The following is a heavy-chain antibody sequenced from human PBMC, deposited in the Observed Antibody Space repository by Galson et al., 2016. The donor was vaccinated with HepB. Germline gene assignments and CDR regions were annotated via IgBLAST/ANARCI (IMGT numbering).Heavy chain of an antibody. Sequence: SVKVSCKASGYTFTSYAMNWVRQAPGQGLEWMGWITTNTGKPTIAPGFTGRSVFSLHTSVSTAYLQITGLQPDNTAVYYCARAIVGSTYLDNWGQGTLLTVSS. J-gene: IGHJ1*01. CDR1: GYTFTSYA. V-gene: IGHV7-4-1*02. D-gene: IGHD1-26*01. CDR3: ARAIVGSTYLDN. CDR2: ITTNTGKP.